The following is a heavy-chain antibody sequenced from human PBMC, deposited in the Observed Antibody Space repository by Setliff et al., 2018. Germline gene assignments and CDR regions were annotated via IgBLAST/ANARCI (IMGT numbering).Heavy chain of an antibody. V-gene: IGHV1-69*13. CDR3: ATYCSSTTCSGEYFQH. J-gene: IGHJ1*01. D-gene: IGHD2-2*01. CDR2: IIPIFGTA. CDR1: GGTFSSYA. Sequence: ASVKVSCKASGGTFSSYAISWVRQAPGQGLEWMGGIIPIFGTANYAQKFQGRVTITADESTNTAYMELSSLRSEDTAIYYCATYCSSTTCSGEYFQHWGQGTLVTVSS.